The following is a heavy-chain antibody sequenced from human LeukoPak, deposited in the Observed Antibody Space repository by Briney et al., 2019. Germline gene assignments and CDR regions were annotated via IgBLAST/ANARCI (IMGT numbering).Heavy chain of an antibody. D-gene: IGHD4-11*01. V-gene: IGHV4-39*01. CDR1: GGSISSTSYF. J-gene: IGHJ4*02. Sequence: SETLSLTCTVSGGSISSTSYFWVWIRQPPGKGLEWIGSIYYSGSTYYNPSLKSRVTISVDTSKNQFSLKLSSVTAADTAMYYCARHNSPASFDYWGQGTLVTVS. CDR3: ARHNSPASFDY. CDR2: IYYSGST.